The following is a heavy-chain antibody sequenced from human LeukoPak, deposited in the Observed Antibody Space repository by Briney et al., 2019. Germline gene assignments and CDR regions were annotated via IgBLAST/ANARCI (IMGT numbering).Heavy chain of an antibody. V-gene: IGHV4-34*01. CDR1: GGSFSGYY. CDR3: ARAVALSGFDY. Sequence: PSETLSLTCAVYGGSFSGYYWSWIRQPPGKGLEWIGEINHSGSTNYNPSLKSRVTTSVDTSKNQFSLKLSSVTAADTAVYYCARAVALSGFDYWGQGTLVTVSS. CDR2: INHSGST. J-gene: IGHJ4*02. D-gene: IGHD1-14*01.